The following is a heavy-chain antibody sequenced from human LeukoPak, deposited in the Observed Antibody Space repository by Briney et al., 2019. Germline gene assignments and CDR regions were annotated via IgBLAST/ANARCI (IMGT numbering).Heavy chain of an antibody. Sequence: ASVKVSCKASGYTFTGYYMHWVRQAPGQGLEWMGWINPNSGGTNYAQKFQGRVTMTRDTSISTAYMELSRLRSDGTAVYYCARDQSLGMATTPDYYYYYMDVWGKGTTVTVSS. V-gene: IGHV1-2*02. CDR2: INPNSGGT. J-gene: IGHJ6*03. CDR3: ARDQSLGMATTPDYYYYYMDV. CDR1: GYTFTGYY. D-gene: IGHD5-24*01.